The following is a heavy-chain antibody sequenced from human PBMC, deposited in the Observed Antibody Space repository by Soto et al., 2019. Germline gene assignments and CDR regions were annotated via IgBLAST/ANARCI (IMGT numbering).Heavy chain of an antibody. CDR2: INWNGGST. V-gene: IGHV3-20*04. CDR1: GVTFDDYG. J-gene: IGHJ4*02. Sequence: PGGSLRLSCAASGVTFDDYGMSWVRQAPGKGLEWVSGINWNGGSTGYADSVKGRLTISRDNAKNSLYLQMNSLRAEDTALYYCARVVDSGGCSSTSCYAWVEMATIHFDYWGQGTLVTVSS. CDR3: ARVVDSGGCSSTSCYAWVEMATIHFDY. D-gene: IGHD2-2*01.